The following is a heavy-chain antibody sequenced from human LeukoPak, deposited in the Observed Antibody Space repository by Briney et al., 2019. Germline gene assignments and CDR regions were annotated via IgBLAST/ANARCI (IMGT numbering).Heavy chain of an antibody. D-gene: IGHD6-19*01. Sequence: PGGSLRLSCAASGFTVSGSYMSWVRQASGKGLEWVSVIYSGGSTYYADSVKGRFTISRDNSKNTLYLQMNSLRAEDTAVYYCARYPTGWSSAFDIWGQGTMVTVSS. CDR1: GFTVSGSY. V-gene: IGHV3-66*01. CDR3: ARYPTGWSSAFDI. J-gene: IGHJ3*02. CDR2: IYSGGST.